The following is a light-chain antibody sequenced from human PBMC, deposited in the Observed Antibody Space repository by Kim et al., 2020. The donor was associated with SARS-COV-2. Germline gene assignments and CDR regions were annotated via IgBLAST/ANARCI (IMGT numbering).Light chain of an antibody. CDR2: TDN. CDR1: GSDIGSNS. J-gene: IGLJ3*02. CDR3: AAWNDSLNGWV. Sequence: TIPCSGRGSDIGSNSVNGYSQPPGTAPKLLIHTDNPRPSGVPDRFSGSKSGTSASLAISGLQSDDEADYYCAAWNDSLNGWVFGGGTQLTVL. V-gene: IGLV1-44*01.